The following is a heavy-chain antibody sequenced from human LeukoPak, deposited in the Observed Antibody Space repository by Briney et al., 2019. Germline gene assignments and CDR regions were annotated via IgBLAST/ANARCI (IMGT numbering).Heavy chain of an antibody. D-gene: IGHD3-10*01. V-gene: IGHV3-74*03. CDR3: ASDIGD. CDR2: ISGDGRTT. J-gene: IGHJ4*02. Sequence: GGSLRLSCAASGFTVSSYWMHWVREAPGKGLAWVSRISGDGRTTTYADFVKGRFTISRDDAKNTLHLQMNSLRAEDTAVYYCASDIGDWGQGTLVTVSS. CDR1: GFTVSSYW.